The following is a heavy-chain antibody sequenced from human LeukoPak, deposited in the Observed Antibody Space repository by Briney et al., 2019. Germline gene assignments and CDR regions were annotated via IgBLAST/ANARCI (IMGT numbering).Heavy chain of an antibody. CDR2: IVVGSGNT. V-gene: IGHV1-58*02. CDR1: GFTFSSST. D-gene: IGHD2-2*01. J-gene: IGHJ4*02. Sequence: GTSVKVSCKASGFTFSSSTMQWVRQARGQRLEEIGWIVVGSGNTNYAQNLQERVTITRDMSTSTAYMELSSLSSEDTAVSYCAADRECRISTCYPLNFDYWGQGSLVTVSS. CDR3: AADRECRISTCYPLNFDY.